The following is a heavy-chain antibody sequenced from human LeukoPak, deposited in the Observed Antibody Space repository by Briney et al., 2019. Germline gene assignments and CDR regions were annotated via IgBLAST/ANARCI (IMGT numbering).Heavy chain of an antibody. Sequence: ASVRVACKASGYTFTGYYMHWVRQAPGQGLEWMGWTNPNSGGTNCGQKFLGRVSMTRGTSTSTAYMELGSRRSDDAAVYFCARDEDSSGYCFDYWGQGTLVTDSS. CDR1: GYTFTGYY. J-gene: IGHJ4*02. CDR3: ARDEDSSGYCFDY. CDR2: TNPNSGGT. D-gene: IGHD3-22*01. V-gene: IGHV1-2*02.